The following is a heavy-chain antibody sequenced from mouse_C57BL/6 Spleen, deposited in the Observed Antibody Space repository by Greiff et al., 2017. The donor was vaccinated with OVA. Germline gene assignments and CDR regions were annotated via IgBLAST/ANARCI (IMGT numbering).Heavy chain of an antibody. V-gene: IGHV1-22*01. CDR2: INPNNGGT. CDR3: AIPSYYYGSSYHY. CDR1: GYTFTDYN. J-gene: IGHJ2*01. Sequence: EVNLVESGPELVKPGASVKMSCKASGYTFTDYNMHWVKQSHGKSLEWIGYINPNNGGTSYNQKFKGKATLTVNKSSSTAYMELRSLTSEDSAVYYCAIPSYYYGSSYHYWGQGTTLTVSS. D-gene: IGHD1-1*01.